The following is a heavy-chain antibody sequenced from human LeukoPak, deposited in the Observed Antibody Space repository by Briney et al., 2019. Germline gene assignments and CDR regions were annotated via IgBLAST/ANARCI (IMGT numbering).Heavy chain of an antibody. D-gene: IGHD3-22*01. J-gene: IGHJ6*03. CDR1: GGSISSYY. Sequence: SETLSLTCTVSGGSISSYYWSWIRQPPGKGLDWIGYIYYSGSTNYNPSLKSRVTISVDTSKNQFSLKLSSVTAADTAVYYCARVGDSSGRGYYYYMDVWGKGTTVTISS. CDR3: ARVGDSSGRGYYYYMDV. CDR2: IYYSGST. V-gene: IGHV4-59*08.